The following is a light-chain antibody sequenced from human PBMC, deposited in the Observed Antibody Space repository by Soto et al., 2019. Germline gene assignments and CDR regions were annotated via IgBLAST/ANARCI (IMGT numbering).Light chain of an antibody. CDR1: QNIRTD. CDR2: GAS. J-gene: IGKJ3*01. Sequence: EVLMTQSPATLSVSLGERATLSCRASQNIRTDLAWYQQKPGQAPRLLIYGASTRATGIPARFSVSGAGTDFTLTISSLQSEDFAVYYCQQYANWPPDTFGPGTKVDFK. V-gene: IGKV3-15*01. CDR3: QQYANWPPDT.